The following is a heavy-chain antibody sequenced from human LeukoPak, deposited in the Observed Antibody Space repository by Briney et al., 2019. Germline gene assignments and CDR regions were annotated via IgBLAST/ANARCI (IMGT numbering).Heavy chain of an antibody. CDR3: ARDLTAASGNCFGP. CDR2: INSDGSST. CDR1: GFTFSSYW. Sequence: GGSLRLSCAASGFTFSSYWMHWLRHAPGKGLLWVSRINSDGSSTRYADSVKGRFTISRDNAKNTLYLQMNSLRAEDTAVYYCARDLTAASGNCFGPWGQGTLVTVSS. J-gene: IGHJ5*02. D-gene: IGHD6-13*01. V-gene: IGHV3-74*01.